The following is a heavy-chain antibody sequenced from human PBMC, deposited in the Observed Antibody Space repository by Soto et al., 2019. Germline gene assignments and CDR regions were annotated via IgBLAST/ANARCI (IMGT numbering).Heavy chain of an antibody. CDR1: VRCFSSSS. V-gene: IGHV1-69*01. Sequence: QVQLVQSGAEVKNPESSVKVACNVSVRCFSSSSINWVRQAPGQGLEWMGEIIPIFGTANYAQKFQTSVTITADESTSTAYMELSSLRSEDKAVYFCARDGGRHSGGIEYWGQGTLVTVSS. D-gene: IGHD3-16*01. CDR2: IIPIFGTA. CDR3: ARDGGRHSGGIEY. J-gene: IGHJ4*02.